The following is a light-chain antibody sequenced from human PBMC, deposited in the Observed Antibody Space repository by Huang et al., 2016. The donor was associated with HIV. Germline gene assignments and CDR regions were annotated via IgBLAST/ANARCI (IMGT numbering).Light chain of an antibody. V-gene: IGKV1D-8*01. CDR2: AAS. CDR3: QQYSGFPRT. CDR1: QGISSY. Sequence: VIWMTQSPSLLSASTGDRVTISCRVSQGISSYLAWYQQKPGKAPELLIYAASTLQTGVPSRFSGSGSGTDFTLTISCLQSEEFATYYCQQYSGFPRTFGQGTKVEI. J-gene: IGKJ1*01.